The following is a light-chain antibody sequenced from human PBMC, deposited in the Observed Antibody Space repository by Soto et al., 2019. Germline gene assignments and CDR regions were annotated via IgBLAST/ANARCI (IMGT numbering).Light chain of an antibody. J-gene: IGKJ1*01. CDR2: AAS. CDR3: QQYYSYPQT. V-gene: IGKV1-39*01. Sequence: DTQMTQSPSSLPASVGDRVTITCRASRDISSYLNWYQQKPGNAPKLLIYAASTLQSGVPSRFSGSGSGTDFTLTISCLQSEDFATYYCQQYYSYPQTFGQGTKVDI. CDR1: RDISSY.